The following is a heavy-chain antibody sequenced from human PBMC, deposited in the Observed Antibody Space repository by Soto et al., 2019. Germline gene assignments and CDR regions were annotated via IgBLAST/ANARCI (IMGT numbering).Heavy chain of an antibody. CDR1: GFIFNEYG. V-gene: IGHV3-33*03. CDR3: ARWGCSGTNCNLNQRSYDL. J-gene: IGHJ4*02. D-gene: IGHD2-15*01. CDR2: IWYDGSNK. Sequence: QVQLVESGGGVVQPGMSLRLSCAASGFIFNEYGMHWVRQAPGTGLEWVAVIWYDGSNKYYADSVKVRFTISRDNSKNTMSLRMNNLRAEDTVVYYCARWGCSGTNCNLNQRSYDLWGQGALVTVSS.